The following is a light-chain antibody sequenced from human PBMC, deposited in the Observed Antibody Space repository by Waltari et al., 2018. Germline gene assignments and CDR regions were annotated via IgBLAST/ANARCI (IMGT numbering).Light chain of an antibody. J-gene: IGKJ2*01. Sequence: DIVMTQSPLSLPVTPGEPASISCRSSQSLLHSNGYNYLDWYLQKPGQSPQLLIYLGSNRASGVPDRFSGSGSGTDFTLKISRVEAEDVGVYYCMQATQFPRMYTFGQGTKLEIK. V-gene: IGKV2-28*01. CDR3: MQATQFPRMYT. CDR1: QSLLHSNGYNY. CDR2: LGS.